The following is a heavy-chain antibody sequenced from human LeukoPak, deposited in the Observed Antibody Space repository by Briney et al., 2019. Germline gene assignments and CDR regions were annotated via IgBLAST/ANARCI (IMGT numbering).Heavy chain of an antibody. V-gene: IGHV1-69*01. J-gene: IGHJ5*01. CDR2: INPICGTA. CDR3: ARQDGYCSRASCSLTWFDA. Sequence: SVKVSCKASGDTFSGYSMNWVRQAPGQGLEWMGGINPICGTANYAQKFQGRVTITADESTSTAYMELSRLRSEDPAEYYCARQDGYCSRASCSLTWFDAWGQGTLVTVSS. CDR1: GDTFSGYS. D-gene: IGHD2-2*03.